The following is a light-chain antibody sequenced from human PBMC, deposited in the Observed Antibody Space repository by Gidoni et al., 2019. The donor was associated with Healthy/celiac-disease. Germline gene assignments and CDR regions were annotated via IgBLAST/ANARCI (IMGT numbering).Light chain of an antibody. V-gene: IGKV1D-8*01. CDR1: QGISSY. CDR3: QQYYSFPLFT. Sequence: VIWMTQSPSLLSASTGDRVTISCRPSQGISSYLAWYQQKPGKAPELLIYAASTLPSGVPSRFSGSGSGTDFTLTISCLQSEDFATYYCQQYYSFPLFTFGPGTKVDIK. J-gene: IGKJ3*01. CDR2: AAS.